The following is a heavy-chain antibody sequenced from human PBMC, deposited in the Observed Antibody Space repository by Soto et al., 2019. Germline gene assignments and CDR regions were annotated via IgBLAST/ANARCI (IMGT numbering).Heavy chain of an antibody. V-gene: IGHV3-11*01. CDR3: ARTHRSGYYYFDY. CDR1: GFTFSDNY. Sequence: PGGSLRLSCAASGFTFSDNYMSWIRQAPGKGLEWVSFIGTSGTNIYYADSVKGRFTISRDNAKNSLYLQMNSLRAEDTAVYYCARTHRSGYYYFDYWGQGILVTVSS. J-gene: IGHJ4*02. D-gene: IGHD3-22*01. CDR2: IGTSGTNI.